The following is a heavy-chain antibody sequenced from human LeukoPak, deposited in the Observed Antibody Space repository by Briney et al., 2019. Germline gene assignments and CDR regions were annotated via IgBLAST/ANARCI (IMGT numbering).Heavy chain of an antibody. CDR2: IYTSGST. D-gene: IGHD2-2*01. CDR1: GGSISSGSYY. J-gene: IGHJ5*02. V-gene: IGHV4-61*02. CDR3: ARVVGYRSSTSCPNWFDP. Sequence: SQTLSLTCTVSGGSISSGSYYWSWIRQPAGKGLEWIGRIYTSGSTNYNPSLKSRVTISVDTSKNQFSLKLSSVTAADTAVYYCARVVGYRSSTSCPNWFDPWGQGTLVTVSS.